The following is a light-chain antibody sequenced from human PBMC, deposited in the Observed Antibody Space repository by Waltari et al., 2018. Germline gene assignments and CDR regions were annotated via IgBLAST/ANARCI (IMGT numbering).Light chain of an antibody. CDR2: EVD. V-gene: IGLV2-23*02. J-gene: IGLJ1*01. CDR3: YSYAGASTYV. CDR1: RSDIGSFSL. Sequence: QSALTQPASVSGSPGQSITISCTGTRSDIGSFSLVSWYQQHPGKAPKLLIYEVDKRPSGVSDRFPGSKSGNTASLTISGLQAEDETDYYCYSYAGASTYVFGTGTKVTVL.